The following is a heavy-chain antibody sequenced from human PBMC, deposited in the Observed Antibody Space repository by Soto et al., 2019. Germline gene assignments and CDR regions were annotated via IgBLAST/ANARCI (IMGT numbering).Heavy chain of an antibody. Sequence: QITLKESGPPLVKPTQTLTLTCTFSGFSLSTSGVGVGWIRQPPGKALEWLALIYWDDDKRYSPSLKSRLTITKDTSKNQVVLTMTNMDPVDTATYYCAHRYDSSGYYDPRFDYWGQGTLVTVSS. CDR1: GFSLSTSGVG. CDR2: IYWDDDK. V-gene: IGHV2-5*02. J-gene: IGHJ4*02. D-gene: IGHD3-22*01. CDR3: AHRYDSSGYYDPRFDY.